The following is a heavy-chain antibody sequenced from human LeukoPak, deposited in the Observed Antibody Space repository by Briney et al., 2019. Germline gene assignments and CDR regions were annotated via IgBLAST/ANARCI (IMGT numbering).Heavy chain of an antibody. CDR1: GYTFTGYY. D-gene: IGHD4-11*01. J-gene: IGHJ4*02. V-gene: IGHV1-2*02. CDR2: INPNSGGT. CDR3: ARGNDFSNSGPLLDY. Sequence: GASVKVSCKASGYTFTGYYMHWVRQAPGQGLEWMGWINPNSGGTNYAQKFQDRVTMTRDTSISTAYMELSRLRSDDTAVYYCARGNDFSNSGPLLDYWGQGTLVTVSS.